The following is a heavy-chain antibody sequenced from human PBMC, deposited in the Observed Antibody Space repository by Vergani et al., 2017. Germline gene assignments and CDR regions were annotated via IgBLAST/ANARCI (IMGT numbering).Heavy chain of an antibody. CDR1: GFTFSSYS. Sequence: EVQLVESGGGLVQPGGSLRLSCAASGFTFSSYSMNWVRQAPGKGLEWVSYISSSSSTIYYADSVKGRFTISRDNSKNTLFLHMNSLRPEDTAVYYCAKVGRSEVAGTFGAFDIWGQGTLATVSS. J-gene: IGHJ4*02. V-gene: IGHV3-48*01. CDR3: AKVGRSEVAGTFGAFDI. CDR2: ISSSSSTI. D-gene: IGHD6-19*01.